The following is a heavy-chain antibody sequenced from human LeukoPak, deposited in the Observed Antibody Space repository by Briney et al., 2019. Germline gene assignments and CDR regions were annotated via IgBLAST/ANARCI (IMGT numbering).Heavy chain of an antibody. D-gene: IGHD6-13*01. V-gene: IGHV4-34*01. J-gene: IGHJ4*02. CDR2: INHSGST. Sequence: PSETLSLTCAVYGGSFSGYYWSWIRQPPGKGLEWIGEINHSGSTNYNPSLKSRVTISVDTSKNQFSLKLSSVTAGDTAVYYCASGSSSRGNGSDYWGQGTLVTVSS. CDR3: ASGSSSRGNGSDY. CDR1: GGSFSGYY.